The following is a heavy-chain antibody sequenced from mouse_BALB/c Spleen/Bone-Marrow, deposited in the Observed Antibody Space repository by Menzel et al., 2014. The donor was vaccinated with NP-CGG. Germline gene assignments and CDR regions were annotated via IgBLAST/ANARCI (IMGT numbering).Heavy chain of an antibody. CDR1: GYTFSSYW. Sequence: QVQLKQSGAELMKPGASVKISCKATGYTFSSYWIEWVKQRPGHGLEWIGEILPGSGSTNYNEKFKGKATSTADTSSNTAYMQLSSLTSEDSAVYYCARASWDYWGQGTSVTVSS. CDR3: ARASWDY. D-gene: IGHD6-1*01. J-gene: IGHJ4*01. V-gene: IGHV1-9*01. CDR2: ILPGSGST.